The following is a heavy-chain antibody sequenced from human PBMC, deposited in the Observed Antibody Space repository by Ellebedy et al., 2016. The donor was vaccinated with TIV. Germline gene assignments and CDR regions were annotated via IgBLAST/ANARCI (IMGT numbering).Heavy chain of an antibody. CDR1: GYTFTSYG. CDR3: AREFLDIVDLEKAFDI. V-gene: IGHV1-18*01. D-gene: IGHD2-15*01. CDR2: ISAYNGNT. J-gene: IGHJ3*02. Sequence: ASVKVSCXASGYTFTSYGISWVRQAPGQGLEWMGWISAYNGNTNYAQKLQGRVTMTTDTSTSTAYMELRSLRSDDTAVYYRAREFLDIVDLEKAFDIWGQGTMVTVSS.